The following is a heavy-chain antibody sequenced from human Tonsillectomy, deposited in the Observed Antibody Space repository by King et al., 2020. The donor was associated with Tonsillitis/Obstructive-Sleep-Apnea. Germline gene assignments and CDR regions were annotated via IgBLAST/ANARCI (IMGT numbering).Heavy chain of an antibody. Sequence: QLVQSGAEVKKPGSSVKVSCKASGGTFNTYAIRWVRQAPGQGLEWMGGIIPIFDRANYAQKFQGRVTITADESTSTAYMDLSSLRSEDTAVYYCTTYLYDASGYYYVDYWGQGTLVTVSS. D-gene: IGHD3-22*01. CDR1: GGTFNTYA. J-gene: IGHJ4*02. V-gene: IGHV1-69*12. CDR2: IIPIFDRA. CDR3: TTYLYDASGYYYVDY.